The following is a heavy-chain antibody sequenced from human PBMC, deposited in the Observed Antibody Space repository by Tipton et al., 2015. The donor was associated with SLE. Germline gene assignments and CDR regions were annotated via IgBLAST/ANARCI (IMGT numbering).Heavy chain of an antibody. Sequence: TLSLTCTVSGGSISSSSYYWGWIRQPPGKGLEWIGDIYHSGSTNYNPSLKSRVTMSVDTSKNQFSLKLSSVTTADTAVYYCARDLGAGWGGHWYFDLWGRGTLLTVSS. CDR2: IYHSGST. V-gene: IGHV4-39*07. D-gene: IGHD3-16*01. CDR3: ARDLGAGWGGHWYFDL. CDR1: GGSISSSSYY. J-gene: IGHJ2*01.